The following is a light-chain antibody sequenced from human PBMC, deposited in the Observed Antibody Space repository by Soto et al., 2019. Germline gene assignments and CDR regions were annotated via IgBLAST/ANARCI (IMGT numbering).Light chain of an antibody. CDR3: QQYNSYPWT. Sequence: DIQMTQSPSTLSASVGDRVTITCRASQSISSWLAWYQQKPGKAPKLLIYDASSLESGVPSRFSGSGSGTEFTLTISSLQTDDFETYYCQQYNSYPWTFGQGTRWIS. CDR2: DAS. V-gene: IGKV1-5*01. CDR1: QSISSW. J-gene: IGKJ1*01.